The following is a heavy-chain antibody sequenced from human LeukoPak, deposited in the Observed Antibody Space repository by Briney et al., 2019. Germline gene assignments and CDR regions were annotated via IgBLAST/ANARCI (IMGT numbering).Heavy chain of an antibody. Sequence: SETLSLTCTVSGGSISSYYWSWIRQPPGKGLEWIGEINHSGSTNYNPSLKSRVTISVDTSKNQFSLKLSSVTAADTAVYYCAGGGRTFDYWGQGTLVTVSS. V-gene: IGHV4-34*01. CDR3: AGGGRTFDY. J-gene: IGHJ4*02. CDR1: GGSISSYY. CDR2: INHSGST. D-gene: IGHD2-15*01.